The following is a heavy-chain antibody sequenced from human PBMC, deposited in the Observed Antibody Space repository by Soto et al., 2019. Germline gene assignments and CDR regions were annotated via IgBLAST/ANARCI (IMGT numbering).Heavy chain of an antibody. V-gene: IGHV1-18*01. CDR3: ALDAHSSSWVHYGMDV. Sequence: QVQLVQSGAEVKKPGASVKVSCKASVYTFTSYGISWVRQAPGQGLEWMGWISAYNGNTNYAQKLQGRVTMTTDTSKSTAYMELRSLRSDYTVVYYCALDAHSSSWVHYGMDVWGQGTTVNVAS. J-gene: IGHJ6*02. CDR1: VYTFTSYG. D-gene: IGHD6-13*01. CDR2: ISAYNGNT.